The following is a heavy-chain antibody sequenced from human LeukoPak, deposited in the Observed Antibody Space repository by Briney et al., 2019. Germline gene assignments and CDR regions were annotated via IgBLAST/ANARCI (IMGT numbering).Heavy chain of an antibody. J-gene: IGHJ6*03. D-gene: IGHD1-14*01. CDR2: IYYSGST. CDR1: GGSISSYY. CDR3: ASLLTDPYYYYYMDV. V-gene: IGHV4-59*01. Sequence: SETLSLTCTVSGGSISSYYWSWIRQPPGKGLEWIGYIYYSGSTNYNPSLKSRVTIPVDTSKNQFSLKLSSVTAEDTAVYYCASLLTDPYYYYYMDVWGKGTTVTVSS.